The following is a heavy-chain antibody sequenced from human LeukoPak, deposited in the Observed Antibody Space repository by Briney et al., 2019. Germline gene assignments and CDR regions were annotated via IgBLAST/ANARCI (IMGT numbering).Heavy chain of an antibody. J-gene: IGHJ3*02. CDR1: GFTFSSYS. CDR3: ARDDQGSSWYLGHSDAFDI. Sequence: PGGSLRLSCAASGFTFSSYSMNWVRQAPGKGLEWVSSISSGSSYTYYGDSVKGRFTISRGNTKKSLYLQMNSLRAEDTAVYYCARDDQGSSWYLGHSDAFDIWGQGTMVTVSS. CDR2: ISSGSSYT. V-gene: IGHV3-21*01. D-gene: IGHD6-13*01.